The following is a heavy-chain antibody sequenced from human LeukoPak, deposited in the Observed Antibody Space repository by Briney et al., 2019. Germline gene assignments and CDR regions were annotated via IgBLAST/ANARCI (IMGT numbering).Heavy chain of an antibody. D-gene: IGHD1-26*01. Sequence: GESLKVSCKASGYTFSSYWIGWVRQMPGQGPEWIAMIYPRDAQTRYSPSFQGHVTISADMSISTVYLQWSRLKASDTAMYYCARQSYRVPDAFDVWGQGTMVTVSS. V-gene: IGHV5-51*01. CDR2: IYPRDAQT. J-gene: IGHJ3*01. CDR3: ARQSYRVPDAFDV. CDR1: GYTFSSYW.